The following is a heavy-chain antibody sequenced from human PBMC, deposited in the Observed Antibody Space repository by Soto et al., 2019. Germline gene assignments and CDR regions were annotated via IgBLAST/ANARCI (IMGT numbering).Heavy chain of an antibody. CDR3: ALITPFPPPLDY. V-gene: IGHV3-21*01. Sequence: PGGSLRLFCAASGFTFSSYSMNWVRQAPGKGLEWVSSISSSSSYIYYADSVKGRFTISRDNAENSLYLQMNSLRAEDTAVYYCALITPFPPPLDYWGQGTLVTVSS. D-gene: IGHD1-20*01. CDR1: GFTFSSYS. J-gene: IGHJ4*02. CDR2: ISSSSSYI.